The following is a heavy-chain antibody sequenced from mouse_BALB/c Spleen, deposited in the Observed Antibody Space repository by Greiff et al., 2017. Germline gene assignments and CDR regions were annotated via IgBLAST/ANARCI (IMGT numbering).Heavy chain of an antibody. J-gene: IGHJ4*01. V-gene: IGHV2-6-7*01. D-gene: IGHD1-1*01. CDR1: GFSLTGYG. Sequence: QVQLQQSGPGLVAPSQSLSITCTASGFSLTGYGVNWVRQPPGKGLEWLGMIWGDGSTDYNSALKSRLSISKDNSKSQVFFKMNSLQTDDTARYYCARDPGRFYAMDYWGQGTSVTVSS. CDR3: ARDPGRFYAMDY. CDR2: IWGDGST.